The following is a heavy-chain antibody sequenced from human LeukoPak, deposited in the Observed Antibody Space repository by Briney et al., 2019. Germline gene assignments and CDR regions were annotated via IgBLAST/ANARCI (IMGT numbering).Heavy chain of an antibody. D-gene: IGHD2-2*01. J-gene: IGHJ5*02. CDR1: GFTFDDYA. CDR3: AKGHCSSTSCYFEGGP. V-gene: IGHV3-9*01. CDR2: ISWNSGSI. Sequence: GGSLRLSCAASGFTFDDYAMHWVRQAPGKGLEWVSGISWNSGSIGYADSVKGQFTISRDNAKNSLYLQMNSLRAEDTALYYCAKGHCSSTSCYFEGGPWGQGTLVTVSS.